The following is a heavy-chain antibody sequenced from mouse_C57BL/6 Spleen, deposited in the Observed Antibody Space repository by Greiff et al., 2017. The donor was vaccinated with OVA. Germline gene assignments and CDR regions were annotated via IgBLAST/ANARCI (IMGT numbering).Heavy chain of an antibody. CDR3: ARGGSSYVGWYFDV. J-gene: IGHJ1*03. CDR2: ISYDGSN. D-gene: IGHD1-1*01. V-gene: IGHV3-6*01. Sequence: EVQLQESGPGLVKPSQSLSLTCSVTGYSITSGYYWNWIRQFPGNKLEWMGYISYDGSNNYNPSLKNRISITRDTSKNQFFLKLNSVTTEDTATYYCARGGSSYVGWYFDVWGTGTTVTVSS. CDR1: GYSITSGYY.